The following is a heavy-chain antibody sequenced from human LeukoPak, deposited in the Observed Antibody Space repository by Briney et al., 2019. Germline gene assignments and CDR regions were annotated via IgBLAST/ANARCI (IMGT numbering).Heavy chain of an antibody. D-gene: IGHD3-22*01. J-gene: IGHJ4*02. Sequence: ASVKVSCKASGYTFTGYYMHWVRQAPGQGLEWMGWINPNSGGTNYAQKFQGRVTMTRDTSTSTAYMELSWLRSDDTAVYYCARVTGTMIVPEDFGFDYWGQGTLVTVSS. CDR2: INPNSGGT. CDR3: ARVTGTMIVPEDFGFDY. V-gene: IGHV1-2*02. CDR1: GYTFTGYY.